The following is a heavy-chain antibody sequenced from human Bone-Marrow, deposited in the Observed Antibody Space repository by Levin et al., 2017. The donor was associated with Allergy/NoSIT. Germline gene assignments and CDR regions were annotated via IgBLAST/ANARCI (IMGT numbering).Heavy chain of an antibody. D-gene: IGHD2-2*01. J-gene: IGHJ5*02. CDR3: ASPTKGYGSSTSCYSWFDP. Sequence: KTGESLKISCKASGGTFSSYAISWVRQAPGQGLEWMGGIIPIFGTANYAQKFQGRVTITADKSTSTAYMELSSLRSEDTAVYYCASPTKGYGSSTSCYSWFDPWGQGTLVTVSS. CDR1: GGTFSSYA. CDR2: IIPIFGTA. V-gene: IGHV1-69*06.